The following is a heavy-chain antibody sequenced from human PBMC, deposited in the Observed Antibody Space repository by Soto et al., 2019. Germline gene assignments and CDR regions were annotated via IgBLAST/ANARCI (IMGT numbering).Heavy chain of an antibody. D-gene: IGHD3-10*01. Sequence: QVQLVQSGPEVQKPGASVRVSCKTSGYTFSSYGISWVRQAPGQGLEWMGRVSPNNGDTYYAQKFQGRVTMTTDTSTNTVYMDLTSLTSDDTAIYFCSTFGAYGSHWGQGTLVTVST. CDR2: VSPNNGDT. CDR1: GYTFSSYG. CDR3: STFGAYGSH. J-gene: IGHJ4*02. V-gene: IGHV1-18*04.